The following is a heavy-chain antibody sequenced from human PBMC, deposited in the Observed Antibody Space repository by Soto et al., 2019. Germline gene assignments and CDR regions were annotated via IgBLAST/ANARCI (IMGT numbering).Heavy chain of an antibody. J-gene: IGHJ4*02. CDR1: GGSISSGGYY. CDR2: IYYGGST. CDR3: AGTYSIVVVPAAISLFDY. D-gene: IGHD2-2*01. V-gene: IGHV4-31*03. Sequence: QVQLQESGPGLVKPSQTLSLTCTVSGGSISSGGYYWSWIRQHPGKGLEWIGYIYYGGSTYYNPSLKSRVTISVDTSKNQFSLKLSSVTAADTAVYYCAGTYSIVVVPAAISLFDYWGQGTLVTVSS.